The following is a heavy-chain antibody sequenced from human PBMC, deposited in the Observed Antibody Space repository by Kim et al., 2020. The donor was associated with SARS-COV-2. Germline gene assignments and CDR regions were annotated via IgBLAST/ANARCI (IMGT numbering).Heavy chain of an antibody. CDR2: IIPIFGTA. D-gene: IGHD4-17*01. CDR3: ARSRSPGYGDYVGGAFDI. J-gene: IGHJ3*02. V-gene: IGHV1-69*13. CDR1: GGTFSSYA. Sequence: SVKVSCKASGGTFSSYAISWVRQAPGQGLEWMGGIIPIFGTANYAQKFQGRVTITADESTSTAYMELSSLRSEDTAVYYCARSRSPGYGDYVGGAFDIWGQGTMVTVSS.